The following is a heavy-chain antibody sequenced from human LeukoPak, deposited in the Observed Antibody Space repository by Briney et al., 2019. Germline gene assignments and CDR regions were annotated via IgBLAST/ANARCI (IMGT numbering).Heavy chain of an antibody. CDR3: ARERVVGATSHFDY. CDR2: INHSGST. Sequence: PSETLSLTCAVYGGSFSGYYWSWIRQPPGKGLEWIGEINHSGSTNHNPSLKSRVTISVDTSKNQFSLKLSSVTAADTAVYYCARERVVGATSHFDYWGQGTLVTVSS. D-gene: IGHD1-26*01. V-gene: IGHV4-34*01. CDR1: GGSFSGYY. J-gene: IGHJ4*02.